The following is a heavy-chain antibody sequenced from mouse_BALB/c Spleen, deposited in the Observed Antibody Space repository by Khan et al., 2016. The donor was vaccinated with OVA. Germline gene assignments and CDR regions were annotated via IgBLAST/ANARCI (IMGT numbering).Heavy chain of an antibody. D-gene: IGHD1-1*01. J-gene: IGHJ3*01. CDR3: ANHGSSSAWLTY. CDR2: INPSTGYT. CDR1: GYTFTSYW. Sequence: VXLXQSGAELAKPGATVKMSCKASGYTFTSYWMHWVKQRPGQGLEWIGYINPSTGYTEYNQRFKDKATLTADKSSSTAYMQLSSLTSEESAVYYCANHGSSSAWLTYWGQGTLVTVAA. V-gene: IGHV1-7*01.